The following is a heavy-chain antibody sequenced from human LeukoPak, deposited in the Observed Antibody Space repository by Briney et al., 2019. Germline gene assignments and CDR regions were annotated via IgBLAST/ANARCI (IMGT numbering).Heavy chain of an antibody. Sequence: GGALRLSCAASGFTFSSYGMHWVRQAPGKGLEGVAFIRYDGSKKYYADSVNGRFTISRDNSKNTLYLQKNSLRAEDTAVYYCAKDLGRYSYGSSPDYWGQATLVTVSS. D-gene: IGHD5-18*01. V-gene: IGHV3-30*02. CDR3: AKDLGRYSYGSSPDY. CDR2: IRYDGSKK. CDR1: GFTFSSYG. J-gene: IGHJ4*02.